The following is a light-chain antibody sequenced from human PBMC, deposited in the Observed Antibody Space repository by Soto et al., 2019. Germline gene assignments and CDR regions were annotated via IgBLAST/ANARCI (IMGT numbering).Light chain of an antibody. CDR1: QSVRSN. CDR2: GAS. V-gene: IGKV3-15*01. Sequence: EIVMTQSPATLSVSPGERATLSCRASQSVRSNLAWYQQIPGQGPRLLIYGASTRATGIPARFSGSGSGTEFTLTISSLQSEDFASYYCQHYNNWPTFGGGTRVEIK. J-gene: IGKJ4*01. CDR3: QHYNNWPT.